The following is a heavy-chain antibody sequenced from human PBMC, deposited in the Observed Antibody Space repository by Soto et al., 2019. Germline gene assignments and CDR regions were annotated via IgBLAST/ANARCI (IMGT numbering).Heavy chain of an antibody. CDR3: AKDRFHYYDSSGYDY. D-gene: IGHD3-22*01. Sequence: GSLRLSCAASGFTFSSCAMGWVRQAPGKGLEWVSDIIDSGSSTYYADSVKGRFTISRDNSKNTLYLQMNSLRAEDTAVYYCAKDRFHYYDSSGYDYWGQGTLVTVSS. CDR1: GFTFSSCA. V-gene: IGHV3-23*01. CDR2: IIDSGSST. J-gene: IGHJ4*02.